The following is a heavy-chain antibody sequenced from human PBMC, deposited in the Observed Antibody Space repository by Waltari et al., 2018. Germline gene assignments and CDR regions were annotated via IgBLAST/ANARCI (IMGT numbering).Heavy chain of an antibody. CDR1: GFTFSSYA. Sequence: EVQLLESGGGLVQPGGSLRLSCAASGFTFSSYAMSWVRQAPGKGLEWVSAIGGSGGSTYYADSVKGRFTISRDNAKNTLYLQMNSLRAEDTAVYYCAKDGAVLEAYYYYMDVWGKGTTVTVSS. D-gene: IGHD1-1*01. J-gene: IGHJ6*03. CDR3: AKDGAVLEAYYYYMDV. V-gene: IGHV3-23*01. CDR2: IGGSGGST.